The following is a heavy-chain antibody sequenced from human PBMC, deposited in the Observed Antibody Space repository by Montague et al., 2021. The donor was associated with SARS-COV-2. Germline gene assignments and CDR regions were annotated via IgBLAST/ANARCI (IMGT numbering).Heavy chain of an antibody. CDR1: GFTFSAYT. CDR3: ARERAITMVRGVIRPTKWFDP. V-gene: IGHV3-30*04. D-gene: IGHD3-10*01. Sequence: SLRLSCAASGFTFSAYTIHWVRQAPGKGLEWVALISHDGSNKYYADSVKGRFTISRDNSKNTLYVQMNSLRAVDTAVYYCARERAITMVRGVIRPTKWFDPWGQGTLVTVSS. CDR2: ISHDGSNK. J-gene: IGHJ5*02.